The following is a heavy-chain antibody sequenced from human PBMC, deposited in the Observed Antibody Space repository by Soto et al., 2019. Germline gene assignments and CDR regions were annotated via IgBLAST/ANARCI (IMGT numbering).Heavy chain of an antibody. CDR2: IIPILGIA. J-gene: IGHJ6*02. CDR3: ASPYYYYYGMDV. Sequence: QVQLVQSGAEVKKPGSSVKVSCKASGGTFSSYTISWVRQAPGQGLEWMGRIIPILGIANYAQKFQGRVTITADKSTSTAYMELSSLSSEDTAEYYCASPYYYYYGMDVWGQGTTVTVSS. V-gene: IGHV1-69*02. CDR1: GGTFSSYT.